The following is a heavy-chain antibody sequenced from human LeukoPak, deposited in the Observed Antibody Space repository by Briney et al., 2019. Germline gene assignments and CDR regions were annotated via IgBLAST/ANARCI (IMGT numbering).Heavy chain of an antibody. V-gene: IGHV4-4*07. CDR1: GGSISSYY. CDR3: AQVRGYYPYNWFDP. J-gene: IGHJ5*02. CDR2: IYTSGST. Sequence: PSETLSLTCTVSGGSISSYYWSWLRQPAGKGLEWIGRIYTSGSTNYNPSLKRRVTMSVDTSKNQFSLKLSSVTAADTAVYYCAQVRGYYPYNWFDPGGQGTLVTVSA. D-gene: IGHD3-22*01.